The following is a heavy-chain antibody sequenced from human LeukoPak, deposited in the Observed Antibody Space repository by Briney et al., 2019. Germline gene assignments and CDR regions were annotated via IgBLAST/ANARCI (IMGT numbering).Heavy chain of an antibody. V-gene: IGHV3-30*18. CDR1: GFTFSSYG. Sequence: PGGSLRLSCAASGFTFSSYGMHWVRQAPGKGLEWVAVISYDGSNKYYADSVKGRFTISRDNSKNTLYLQMNSLRAEDTAVYYCAKDLSSGYCIRWGQGTLVTVSS. D-gene: IGHD3-22*01. J-gene: IGHJ4*02. CDR3: AKDLSSGYCIR. CDR2: ISYDGSNK.